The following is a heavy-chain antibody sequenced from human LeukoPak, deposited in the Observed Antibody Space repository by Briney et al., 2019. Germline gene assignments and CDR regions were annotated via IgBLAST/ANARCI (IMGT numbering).Heavy chain of an antibody. CDR2: ISSSSSYI. D-gene: IGHD5-18*01. V-gene: IGHV3-21*01. J-gene: IGHJ4*02. CDR1: GFTFNNHA. Sequence: GGPLRLSCAASGFTFNNHAMSWVRLAPGRGLEWVSSISSSSSYIYYADSVKGRFTISRDNAKNSLYLQMNSLRAEDTAVYYCARGGTAMAKWGQGTLVTVSS. CDR3: ARGGTAMAK.